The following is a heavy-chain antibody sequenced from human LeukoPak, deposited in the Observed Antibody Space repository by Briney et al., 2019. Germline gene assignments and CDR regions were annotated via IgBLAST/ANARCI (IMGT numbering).Heavy chain of an antibody. V-gene: IGHV4-59*02. Sequence: TTSETLSLTCIVSGDSVTNHYWSLIRQPPGKGLEWIGYIYYSGSINYNPSLKSRVTISVDTSRNQFSMKLNSVTAADTAVYYCARDRGVEPHTDAFDIWGQGTMVTVSS. CDR2: IYYSGSI. D-gene: IGHD1-1*01. CDR1: GDSVTNHY. J-gene: IGHJ3*02. CDR3: ARDRGVEPHTDAFDI.